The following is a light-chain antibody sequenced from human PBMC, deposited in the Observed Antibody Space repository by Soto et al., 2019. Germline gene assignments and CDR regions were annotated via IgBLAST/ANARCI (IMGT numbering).Light chain of an antibody. V-gene: IGKV3-15*01. J-gene: IGKJ5*01. CDR1: ESVSDD. Sequence: IVLTQSPANLSVSPGERATLSCRASESVSDDLAWYQQKPGRAPRLLIYRASTRAAGVSARFSGSGSGTEFTLTISSLQSEDFAVYYCQQHNNWPPTFGQGTRLEIK. CDR3: QQHNNWPPT. CDR2: RAS.